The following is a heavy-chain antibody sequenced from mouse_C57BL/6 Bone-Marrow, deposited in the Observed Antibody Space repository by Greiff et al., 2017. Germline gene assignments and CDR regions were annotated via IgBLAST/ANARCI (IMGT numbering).Heavy chain of an antibody. Sequence: QVQLQQSGPGLVQPSQSLSITCTVSGFSLTSYGVHWVRQPPGQGLEWLGVIWSGGSTDYNAAFISRLSISKDNSKSHVFYKMNSLQADDTAIYYCARYDYDGYAMDYWGQGTSVTVSA. CDR1: GFSLTSYG. V-gene: IGHV2-4*01. J-gene: IGHJ4*01. CDR2: IWSGGST. CDR3: ARYDYDGYAMDY. D-gene: IGHD2-4*01.